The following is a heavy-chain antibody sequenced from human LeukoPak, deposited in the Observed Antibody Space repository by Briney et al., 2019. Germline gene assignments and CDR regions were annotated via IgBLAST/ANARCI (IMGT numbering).Heavy chain of an antibody. J-gene: IGHJ5*02. CDR2: INQSGST. CDR1: GGSFSSYY. CDR3: ARFLVVAAAIDYNWFDP. V-gene: IGHV4-34*01. D-gene: IGHD2-2*02. Sequence: KPSQTLSLTCAVYGGSFSSYYWSWISHPPGKGMECIGEINQSGSTNYNPSLKSRVTISVDTSKNQFSLKLSSVTAADTAVYYCARFLVVAAAIDYNWFDPWGQRTLVTVSS.